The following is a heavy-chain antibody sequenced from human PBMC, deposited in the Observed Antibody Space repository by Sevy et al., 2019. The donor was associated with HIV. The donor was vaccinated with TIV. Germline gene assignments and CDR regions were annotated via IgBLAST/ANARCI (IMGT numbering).Heavy chain of an antibody. CDR1: GFTFSSYT. V-gene: IGHV3-30*14. CDR2: ISYDGSRK. D-gene: IGHD1-26*01. CDR3: ARDLALSGSCSGLAY. J-gene: IGHJ4*02. Sequence: GGSLRLSCAASGFTFSSYTMHWVRQAPGKGLEWVAFISYDGSRKYYADSVKGRFTISRDNSKNTLYLQMNRLRAEDTAVFYCARDLALSGSCSGLAYWGQGTLVTVSS.